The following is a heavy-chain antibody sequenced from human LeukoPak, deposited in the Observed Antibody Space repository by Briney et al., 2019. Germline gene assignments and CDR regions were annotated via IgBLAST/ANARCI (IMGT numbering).Heavy chain of an antibody. D-gene: IGHD2-21*01. Sequence: SETLSLTCSVSGGSISRYYWSWIRQPAGKGLEWFGRIHTSGNIIYNPSLKSRVTISIDTSKNQLSLKLTSVTAADTALYYCVADERCGGLGCFDYWGQGALVTVSS. CDR1: GGSISRYY. V-gene: IGHV4-4*07. CDR2: IHTSGNI. CDR3: VADERCGGLGCFDY. J-gene: IGHJ4*02.